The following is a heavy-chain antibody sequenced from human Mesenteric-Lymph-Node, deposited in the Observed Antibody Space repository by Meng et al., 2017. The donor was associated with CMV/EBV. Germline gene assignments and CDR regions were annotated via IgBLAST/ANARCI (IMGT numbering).Heavy chain of an antibody. CDR2: VSGSGAST. D-gene: IGHD2-2*01. V-gene: IGHV3-23*01. CDR3: ARVRTYCSSPSCYYFDF. J-gene: IGHJ4*02. Sequence: GESLKISCAASGFTFSSYAMSWVRQAPGKGLEWVSGVSGSGASTYYADSVRGRFTISRDNSKNTLYLQMKSLRAEDTAVYYCARVRTYCSSPSCYYFDFWGQGTLVTVSS. CDR1: GFTFSSYA.